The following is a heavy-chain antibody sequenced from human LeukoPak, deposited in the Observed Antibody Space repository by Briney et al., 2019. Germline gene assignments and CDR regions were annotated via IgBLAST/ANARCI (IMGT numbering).Heavy chain of an antibody. CDR2: INQGGSES. J-gene: IGHJ4*01. Sequence: TGGSLRLSCAASGFTFSDFWMGWVRQAPGKGLEWVANINQGGSESYYVDSVKGRFTISRDNAKKSLFLQMNSLRAEDTAVYYCTKGRSNHYWGHGILVTVST. CDR1: GFTFSDFW. CDR3: TKGRSNHY. D-gene: IGHD4-11*01. V-gene: IGHV3-7*01.